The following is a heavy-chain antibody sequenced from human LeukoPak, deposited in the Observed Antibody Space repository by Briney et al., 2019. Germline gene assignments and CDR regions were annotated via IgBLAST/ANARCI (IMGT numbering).Heavy chain of an antibody. CDR2: VSGSGGST. CDR1: GFTFSSYA. CDR3: VSFYETY. V-gene: IGHV3-23*01. D-gene: IGHD2/OR15-2a*01. J-gene: IGHJ4*02. Sequence: GGSLRLSCAASGFTFSSYAMSWVRQAPGKGLEWVSSVSGSGGSTYYADSVKGRFTISKDNAKNTVYLQMNSLRAEDTAVYYCVSFYETYWGRGTLVTVSS.